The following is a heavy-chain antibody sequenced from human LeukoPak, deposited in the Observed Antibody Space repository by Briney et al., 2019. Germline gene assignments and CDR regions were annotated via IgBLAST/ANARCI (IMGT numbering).Heavy chain of an antibody. CDR1: GFTFSTSE. V-gene: IGHV3-48*03. D-gene: IGHD6-13*01. CDR3: ARSTAYSSSWTSSYFDS. J-gene: IGHJ4*02. Sequence: GGSLRLSCAASGFTFSTSEMNWVRQAPGKGLAWISYISSRGRTIFYADSVKGRFIISRDNAKNSLYLQMNSLRAEDTAVYFCARSTAYSSSWTSSYFDSWGQGARVTVSS. CDR2: ISSRGRTI.